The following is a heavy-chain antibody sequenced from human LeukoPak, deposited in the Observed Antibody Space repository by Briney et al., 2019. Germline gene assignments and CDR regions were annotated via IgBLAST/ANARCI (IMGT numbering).Heavy chain of an antibody. D-gene: IGHD4-17*01. CDR3: ARHGDHLYYFDY. V-gene: IGHV3-74*01. J-gene: IGHJ4*02. CDR2: INSDGSST. Sequence: GGSLRLSCAASGFTFSSYWMHWVRQAPGKGLVWVSRINSDGSSTSYADSVKGRFTISRDNAKNTLYLQMNSLRAEDTAVYYCARHGDHLYYFDYWGQGTLVTVSS. CDR1: GFTFSSYW.